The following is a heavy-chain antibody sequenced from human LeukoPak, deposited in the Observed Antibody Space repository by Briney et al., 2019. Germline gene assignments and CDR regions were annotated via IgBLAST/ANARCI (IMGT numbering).Heavy chain of an antibody. D-gene: IGHD7-27*01. CDR2: LNPNSGNA. J-gene: IGHJ5*02. Sequence: GASVKVSCKASGYIFTTYDIGWVRQDTGQALEWMHSLNPNSGNAGYAQKFQGRVTISRNTSISTAYMELSSLRSDDTAIYYCARRKFLGWFDPWGQGTLVTVSS. CDR3: ARRKFLGWFDP. V-gene: IGHV1-8*03. CDR1: GYIFTTYD.